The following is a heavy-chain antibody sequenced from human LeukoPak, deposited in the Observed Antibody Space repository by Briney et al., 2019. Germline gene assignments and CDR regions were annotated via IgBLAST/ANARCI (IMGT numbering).Heavy chain of an antibody. CDR2: INHSGST. J-gene: IGHJ6*03. V-gene: IGHV4-34*01. CDR1: GGSFSGYY. CDR3: ARVRALRPQAYYYYYMDV. Sequence: SETLSLTGAVYGGSFSGYYWSWIRQPPGKGLEWIGEINHSGSTNYNPSLKSRVTISVDTSKNQFSLKLSSVTAADTAVYYCARVRALRPQAYYYYYMDVWGKGTTVTVSS. D-gene: IGHD4/OR15-4a*01.